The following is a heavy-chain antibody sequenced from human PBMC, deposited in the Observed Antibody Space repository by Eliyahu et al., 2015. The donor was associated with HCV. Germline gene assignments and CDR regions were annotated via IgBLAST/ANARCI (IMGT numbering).Heavy chain of an antibody. CDR3: VRDGAECTGGSCYSGPFDY. J-gene: IGHJ4*02. V-gene: IGHV3-74*01. CDR2: IXSDGSST. Sequence: DVQLEESGGGLVQPGGSLRVSCAASGFTFSTFWXTWVRRAPGRGGEGVWRIXSDGSSTNYADSVKGRFTISRDNAKNTLYLQMNSLSAGDTAVYYCVRDGAECTGGSCYSGPFDYWGQGTLVTVSS. D-gene: IGHD2-15*01. CDR1: GFTFSTFW.